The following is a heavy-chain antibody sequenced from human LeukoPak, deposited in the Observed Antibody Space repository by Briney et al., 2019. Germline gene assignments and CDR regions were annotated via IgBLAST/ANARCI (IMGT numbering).Heavy chain of an antibody. CDR3: ARGHSSVVTAIPYYFDY. Sequence: SETLSLTCAVYGGSFSGYYWSWIRQPPGKGLEWIGEINHSGITYYNPSLKSRVTISVDTSKNQVSLRVNSVTAADTAMYYCARGHSSVVTAIPYYFDYWGRGTLVTVSS. D-gene: IGHD2-21*02. CDR2: INHSGIT. V-gene: IGHV4-34*01. CDR1: GGSFSGYY. J-gene: IGHJ4*02.